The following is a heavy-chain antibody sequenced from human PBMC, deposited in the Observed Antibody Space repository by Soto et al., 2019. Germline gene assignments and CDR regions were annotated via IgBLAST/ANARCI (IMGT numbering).Heavy chain of an antibody. CDR2: INPKRGGT. J-gene: IGHJ6*02. Sequence: ASVKVTCKASGYTIASYAISWLRQGPGQALRWLXAINPKRGGTSTAQKFQGWVTMTTDTSISTASMELTRLTSDDTAIYYCARGDSTDCSNGVCSFFYNHDMDVWGQGTTVTVSS. V-gene: IGHV1-2*04. CDR3: ARGDSTDCSNGVCSFFYNHDMDV. CDR1: GYTIASYA. D-gene: IGHD2-8*01.